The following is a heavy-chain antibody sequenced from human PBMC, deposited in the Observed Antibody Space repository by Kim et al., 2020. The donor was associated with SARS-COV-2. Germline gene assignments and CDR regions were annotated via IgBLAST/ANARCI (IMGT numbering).Heavy chain of an antibody. D-gene: IGHD6-13*01. V-gene: IGHV3-30*04. J-gene: IGHJ4*02. CDR2: ISYDGSNK. CDR3: ARERLLYSSSWYPKY. CDR1: GFTFSSYA. Sequence: GGSLRLSCAASGFTFSSYAMHWVRQAPGKGLEWVAVISYDGSNKYYADSVKGRFTISRDNSKNTLYLQMNSLRAEDTAVYYCARERLLYSSSWYPKYWGQGTLVTVSS.